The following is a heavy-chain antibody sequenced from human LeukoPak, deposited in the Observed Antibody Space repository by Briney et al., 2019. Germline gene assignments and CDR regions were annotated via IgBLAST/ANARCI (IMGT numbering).Heavy chain of an antibody. D-gene: IGHD3-22*01. CDR2: MNPNSGNT. Sequence: GASVKVSCKASGYSFTNYDINWVRQATGQGLEWMGWMNPNSGNTGYAQKFQGRVTMTRNTSISTAYMELSSLRSEDTAVYYCARGPSGYYPYYFGYWGQGTLVTVSS. CDR1: GYSFTNYD. CDR3: ARGPSGYYPYYFGY. J-gene: IGHJ4*02. V-gene: IGHV1-8*02.